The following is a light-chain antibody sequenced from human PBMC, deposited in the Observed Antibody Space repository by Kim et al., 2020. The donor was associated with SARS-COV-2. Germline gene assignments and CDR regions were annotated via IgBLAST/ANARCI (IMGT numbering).Light chain of an antibody. J-gene: IGKJ2*01. CDR3: HQSSTLPYT. CDR1: QNIGSS. V-gene: IGKV6D-21*02. Sequence: FGTPGEKVTITCRASQNIGSSLHWYQQKRDQSPRLLIKFASRSMSGVPSRFSGSGSGTDFTLTINSLETEDVAVYYCHQSSTLPYTFGQGTKLEI. CDR2: FAS.